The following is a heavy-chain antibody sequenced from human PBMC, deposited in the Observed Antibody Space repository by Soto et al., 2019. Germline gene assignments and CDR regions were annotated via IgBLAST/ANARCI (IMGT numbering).Heavy chain of an antibody. CDR2: IYPHDSDT. Sequence: GESLKISCKGSGYNFHTYWIAWVRQMPGKGLEWMGLIYPHDSDTRYSPSFRGQVTISADKSINTAYLQWTSLKASDTAIYFCARPTDYHYGMQVWGQGTTVTVYS. CDR3: ARPTDYHYGMQV. J-gene: IGHJ6*02. D-gene: IGHD4-17*01. V-gene: IGHV5-51*01. CDR1: GYNFHTYW.